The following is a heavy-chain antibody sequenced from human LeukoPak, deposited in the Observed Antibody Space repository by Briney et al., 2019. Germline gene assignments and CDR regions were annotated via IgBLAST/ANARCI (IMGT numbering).Heavy chain of an antibody. CDR1: GFTFSRYE. Sequence: GGSLRLSCAASGFTFSRYEMNWVRQAPGKGLEWVSYISSSGITIYYADSVKGRFTFSRDNAKNSLYLQMNSLRAEDTALYYCARWRVKLYSFDYWGHGTLVTVSS. J-gene: IGHJ4*01. CDR3: ARWRVKLYSFDY. V-gene: IGHV3-48*03. CDR2: ISSSGITI. D-gene: IGHD2-21*01.